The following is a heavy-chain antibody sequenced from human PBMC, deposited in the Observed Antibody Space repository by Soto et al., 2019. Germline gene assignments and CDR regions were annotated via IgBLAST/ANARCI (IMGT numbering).Heavy chain of an antibody. D-gene: IGHD3-9*01. Sequence: GASVKVSCKASGYTFTNYGITWVRQAPGQGLEWMGWISNYNGKTNYAQILQGRVTMTTDTSTRTAYMELTSLRSDDTATYYCARVKTSDMLTGSSHSIYVWGQPTTVTVSS. CDR1: GYTFTNYG. CDR2: ISNYNGKT. CDR3: ARVKTSDMLTGSSHSIYV. J-gene: IGHJ6*02. V-gene: IGHV1-18*01.